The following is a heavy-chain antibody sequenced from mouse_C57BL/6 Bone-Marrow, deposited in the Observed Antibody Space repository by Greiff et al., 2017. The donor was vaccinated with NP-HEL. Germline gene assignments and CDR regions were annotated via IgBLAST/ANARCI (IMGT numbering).Heavy chain of an antibody. D-gene: IGHD3-3*01. CDR2: IDPSDSYT. V-gene: IGHV1-69*01. J-gene: IGHJ3*01. CDR3: ARGDY. CDR1: GYTFTSYW. Sequence: VKLQQPGAELVMPGASVKLSCKASGYTFTSYWMHWVKQRPGQGLEWIGEIDPSDSYTNYNQKFKGKSTLTVDKSSSTAYMQLSSLTSEDSAVYYCARGDYWGQGTLVTVSA.